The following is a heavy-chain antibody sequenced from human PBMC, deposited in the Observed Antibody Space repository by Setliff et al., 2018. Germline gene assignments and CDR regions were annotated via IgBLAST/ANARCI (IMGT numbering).Heavy chain of an antibody. J-gene: IGHJ6*03. CDR1: GGSVTSHY. V-gene: IGHV4-4*08. CDR2: IHTSGNT. D-gene: IGHD4-4*01. Sequence: SETLSLTCAVSGGSVTSHYWSWIRQPPGKGLEWIGFIHTSGNTNYNPSLKSRVTMATDTSKNQFSLKLSSVTAADTALYYCARAYSNYYYYYMDVWGKGTTVTVSS. CDR3: ARAYSNYYYYYMDV.